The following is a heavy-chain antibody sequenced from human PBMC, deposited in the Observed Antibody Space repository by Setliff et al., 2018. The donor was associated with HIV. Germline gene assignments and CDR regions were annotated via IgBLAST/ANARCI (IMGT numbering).Heavy chain of an antibody. Sequence: SCAGSGFTFSYYPMHWVRQAPGKGLEWVALISHDGTYKYYADSVQGRFTISRDNSKNTLSLQMNSLRAGDTAAYYCARDRKFGSSGHYYYYMDVWGKGTTVTVSS. D-gene: IGHD6-6*01. J-gene: IGHJ6*03. CDR2: ISHDGTYK. CDR1: GFTFSYYP. CDR3: ARDRKFGSSGHYYYYMDV. V-gene: IGHV3-30*04.